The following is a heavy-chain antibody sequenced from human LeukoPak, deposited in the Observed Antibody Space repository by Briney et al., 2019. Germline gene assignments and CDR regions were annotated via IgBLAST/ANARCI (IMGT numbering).Heavy chain of an antibody. V-gene: IGHV4-39*07. Sequence: KTSETLSLTCTVSGGSISSSSYYWGWIRQPPGKGLEWIGSIYYSGSTYYNPSLKSRVTISVDTSKNQFSLKLSSVTAADTAVYYCAINKRETHYYGSGSYGYWGQGTLVTVSS. D-gene: IGHD3-10*01. CDR2: IYYSGST. J-gene: IGHJ4*02. CDR1: GGSISSSSYY. CDR3: AINKRETHYYGSGSYGY.